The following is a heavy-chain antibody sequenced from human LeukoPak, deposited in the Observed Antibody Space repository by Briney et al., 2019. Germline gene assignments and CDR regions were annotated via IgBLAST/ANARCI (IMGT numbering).Heavy chain of an antibody. Sequence: GGSLRLSCAASGFTFSSYAMYWVRQAPGKGLEWVSGIFGSGGSAHYADSVKGRFTISRDNSKNTVYLQMNSLRAEDTAVYYCAKTTTGYSSGRYPGWPVDYWGQGTLVTVSS. CDR3: AKTTTGYSSGRYPGWPVDY. V-gene: IGHV3-23*01. CDR1: GFTFSSYA. J-gene: IGHJ4*02. D-gene: IGHD6-19*01. CDR2: IFGSGGSA.